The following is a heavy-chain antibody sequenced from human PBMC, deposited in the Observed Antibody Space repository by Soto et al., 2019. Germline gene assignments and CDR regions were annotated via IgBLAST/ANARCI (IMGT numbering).Heavy chain of an antibody. CDR2: TYYRRNT. J-gene: IGHJ4*02. CDR3: ARSRRTFFEGAARHYFDY. CDR1: GGSIDSSDFY. D-gene: IGHD3-3*01. V-gene: IGHV4-39*01. Sequence: PSETLSLTCSVSGGSIDSSDFYWVWIRQPPGEGLEWIGSTYYRRNTYYNSSLRSRVTLSVDTSKNQFSLRLSSVTAADTAVYYCARSRRTFFEGAARHYFDYWGQGTLVIVSS.